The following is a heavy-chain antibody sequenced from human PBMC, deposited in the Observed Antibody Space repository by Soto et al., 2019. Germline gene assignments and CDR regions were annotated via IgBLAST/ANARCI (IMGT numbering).Heavy chain of an antibody. J-gene: IGHJ4*02. Sequence: VKGSCKASGGTFSSYRFNWVRQARGQGLEWLGGIVPIYRTADYAQKFQGRVTITADESTRTVYLELSSLKSQDTALYYCARDSGAKLSSSWGQGTLVTVSS. D-gene: IGHD6-13*01. CDR1: GGTFSSYR. V-gene: IGHV1-69*01. CDR3: ARDSGAKLSSS. CDR2: IVPIYRTA.